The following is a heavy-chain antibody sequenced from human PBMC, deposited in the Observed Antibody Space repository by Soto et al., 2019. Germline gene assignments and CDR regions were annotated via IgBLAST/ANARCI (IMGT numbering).Heavy chain of an antibody. CDR1: TGSFSHYY. D-gene: IGHD6-19*01. V-gene: IGHV4-34*01. CDR3: ARGGSSDWQVALDI. J-gene: IGHJ3*02. Sequence: SETLSLTCAVDTGSFSHYYWNWIRQSPGEGLEWIGKIKHTGSSSYNPSLRSRVSFSLDMSKNQFSLVLRSVTAADTAVYYCARGGSSDWQVALDIWGQGTMVTVSS. CDR2: IKHTGSS.